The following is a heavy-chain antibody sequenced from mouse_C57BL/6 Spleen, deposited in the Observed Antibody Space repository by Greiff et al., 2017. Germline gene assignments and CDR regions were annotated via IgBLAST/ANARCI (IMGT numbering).Heavy chain of an antibody. CDR3: ARGDGLDY. J-gene: IGHJ2*01. Sequence: EVQLQQSGPELVKPGASVKISCKASGYTFTDYYMNWVKQSHGKSLEWIGDINPNNGGTSYNLKFKGKATLTVDKSSSTAYMELRSLTTEDSAVYYGARGDGLDYWGQGTTLTVSS. D-gene: IGHD2-3*01. CDR2: INPNNGGT. CDR1: GYTFTDYY. V-gene: IGHV1-26*01.